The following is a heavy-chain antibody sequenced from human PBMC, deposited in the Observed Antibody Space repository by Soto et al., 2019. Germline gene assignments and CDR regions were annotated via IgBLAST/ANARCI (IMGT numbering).Heavy chain of an antibody. CDR2: INSDGSGT. D-gene: IGHD1-1*01. CDR3: ARAAGDTTGIRYFFDY. CDR1: GLTFTTHW. V-gene: IGHV3-74*01. Sequence: GGFLRLSCAASGLTFTTHWMHWVRQAPGKGLVWVSRINSDGSGTNYADSVKGRFTISRDNAKNTLFLQMNNLRAEDTAVYYCARAAGDTTGIRYFFDYWGQGTLVTVSS. J-gene: IGHJ4*02.